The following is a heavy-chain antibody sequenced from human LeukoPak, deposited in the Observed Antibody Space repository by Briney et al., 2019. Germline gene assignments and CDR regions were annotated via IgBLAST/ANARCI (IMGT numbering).Heavy chain of an antibody. V-gene: IGHV4-59*12. CDR2: IYYSGST. CDR3: ARRSSSWYLPGYFDY. J-gene: IGHJ4*02. CDR1: GGSISSYY. D-gene: IGHD6-13*01. Sequence: SETLSLTCTVSGGSISSYYWSWIRQPPGKGLEWIGYIYYSGSTNYNPSLKSRVTISVDTSKNQFSLKLSSVTAADTAVYYCARRSSSWYLPGYFDYWGQGTLVTVSS.